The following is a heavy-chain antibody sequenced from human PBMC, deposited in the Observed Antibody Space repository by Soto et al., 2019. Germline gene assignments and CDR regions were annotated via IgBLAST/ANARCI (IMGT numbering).Heavy chain of an antibody. CDR1: GYTFTIYG. J-gene: IGHJ4*02. CDR2: ISAYNGNT. V-gene: IGHV1-18*01. D-gene: IGHD6-19*01. CDR3: ARDLRKMIAVAGGY. Sequence: GASVKVSCKASGYTFTIYGSIWVRQAPGQGLEWMGWISAYNGNTNYAQKLQGRVTMTTDTSTSTAYMELRSLRSDDTAVYYCARDLRKMIAVAGGYWGQGTLVTVSS.